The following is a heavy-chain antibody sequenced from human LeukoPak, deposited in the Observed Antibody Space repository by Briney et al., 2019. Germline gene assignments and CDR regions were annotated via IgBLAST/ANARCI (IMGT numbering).Heavy chain of an antibody. CDR3: ASSVGSYYAGYYYGMDV. J-gene: IGHJ6*02. CDR1: GFTVSSNY. D-gene: IGHD1-26*01. CDR2: IYSGGST. V-gene: IGHV3-53*01. Sequence: PGGSLRLSCAASGFTVSSNYMSWVRQAPGKGLEWVSVIYSGGSTYYADSVKGRFTISRDNSKNTLYLQMNSLRAEDTAVYYCASSVGSYYAGYYYGMDVWGQGTTVTVSS.